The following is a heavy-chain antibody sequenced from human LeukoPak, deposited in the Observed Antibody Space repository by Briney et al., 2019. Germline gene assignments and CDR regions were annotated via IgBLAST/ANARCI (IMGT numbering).Heavy chain of an antibody. D-gene: IGHD6-13*01. V-gene: IGHV1-18*01. CDR1: GYTFTSYG. CDR2: ISTYNGNT. CDR3: AREYSSSWYPRLGSYYFDY. J-gene: IGHJ4*02. Sequence: GASVKVSCTASGYTFTSYGISWVRQAPGQGLEWMGWISTYNGNTNYAQKLQGRVTMTTDTSTSTAYMELRSLRSDDTAVYYCAREYSSSWYPRLGSYYFDYWGQGTLVTVSS.